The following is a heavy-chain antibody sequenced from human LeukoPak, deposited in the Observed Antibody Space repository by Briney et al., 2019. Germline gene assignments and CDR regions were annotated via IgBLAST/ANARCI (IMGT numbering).Heavy chain of an antibody. V-gene: IGHV3-30*18. Sequence: PGGSLRLSCAASGFTFSSYGMHWVRQAPGKGLEWVAVISYDGSNKYYADSVKGRFTISRDNSKNSLYLQMNSLRAEDMALYYCAKAGGPDYDILTGVSFDYWGQGTLVTVSS. CDR3: AKAGGPDYDILTGVSFDY. D-gene: IGHD3-9*01. CDR1: GFTFSSYG. CDR2: ISYDGSNK. J-gene: IGHJ4*02.